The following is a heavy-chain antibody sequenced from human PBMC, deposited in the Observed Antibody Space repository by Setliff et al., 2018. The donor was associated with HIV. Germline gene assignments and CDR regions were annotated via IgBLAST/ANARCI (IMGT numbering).Heavy chain of an antibody. CDR3: ARLCIAAAGTRSIPWYFDL. J-gene: IGHJ2*01. V-gene: IGHV4-61*09. CDR1: GGSISSGHYY. Sequence: SETLSLTCTVSGGSISSGHYYWSWIRQPAGKGLEWIGHIYSSGSTNYNPSLKSRVTISVDTSKNQFSLKLSSVTAADTAVYYCARLCIAAAGTRSIPWYFDLWGRGTLVTVSS. CDR2: IYSSGST. D-gene: IGHD6-13*01.